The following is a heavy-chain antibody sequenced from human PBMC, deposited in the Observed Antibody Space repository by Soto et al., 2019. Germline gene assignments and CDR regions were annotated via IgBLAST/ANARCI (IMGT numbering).Heavy chain of an antibody. Sequence: GGSLRLSCAASGFTVSTDWMYWVRQAPGKGLEWVSVICSGGNTYYADSVEGRFTISRDNSKNTVYLQMNSLRAEDTAVYYCVRENYYYGMDVWGQGT. CDR1: GFTVSTDW. J-gene: IGHJ6*02. CDR2: ICSGGNT. V-gene: IGHV3-66*01. CDR3: VRENYYYGMDV.